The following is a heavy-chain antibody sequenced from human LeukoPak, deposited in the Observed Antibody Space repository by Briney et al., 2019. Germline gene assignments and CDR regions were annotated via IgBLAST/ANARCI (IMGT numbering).Heavy chain of an antibody. CDR2: INPNSGGT. J-gene: IGHJ3*02. CDR3: ARGLRSTWYCGGDCYHGGAFDI. CDR1: GYTFTGYY. V-gene: IGHV1-2*02. Sequence: PLASVKVSCKASGYTFTGYYMHWVRQAPGQGLEWMGWINPNSGGTNYAQKLQGRVTMTTDTSTSTAYMELRSLRSDDTAVYYCARGLRSTWYCGGDCYHGGAFDIWGQGTMVTVSS. D-gene: IGHD2-21*02.